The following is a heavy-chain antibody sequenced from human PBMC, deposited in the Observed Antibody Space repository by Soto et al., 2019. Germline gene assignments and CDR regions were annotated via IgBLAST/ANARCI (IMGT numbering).Heavy chain of an antibody. J-gene: IGHJ4*02. CDR1: GFTFSSYA. CDR3: AKARAYEAMRAVPPPFDY. D-gene: IGHD2-2*01. Sequence: GGSLRLSCAASGFTFSSYAMSWVRQAPGKGLEWVSAISGSGGSTYYADSVKGRFTISRDNSKNTLYLQMNSLRAEDTAVYYCAKARAYEAMRAVPPPFDYWGQGTLVTVSS. CDR2: ISGSGGST. V-gene: IGHV3-23*01.